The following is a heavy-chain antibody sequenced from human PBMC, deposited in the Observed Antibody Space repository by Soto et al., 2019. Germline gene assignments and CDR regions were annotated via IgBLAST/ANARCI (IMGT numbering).Heavy chain of an antibody. Sequence: PGGSLRLSCAASGFTFSSYSMNWVRQAPGKGLEWVSSISSSSSYIYYADSVKGRFTISRDNAKNSLYLQMNSLRSEDTAVYYCARMGVGFGELFTYYYGMDVWGQGTTVTVSS. V-gene: IGHV3-21*04. CDR3: ARMGVGFGELFTYYYGMDV. J-gene: IGHJ6*02. D-gene: IGHD3-10*01. CDR2: ISSSSSYI. CDR1: GFTFSSYS.